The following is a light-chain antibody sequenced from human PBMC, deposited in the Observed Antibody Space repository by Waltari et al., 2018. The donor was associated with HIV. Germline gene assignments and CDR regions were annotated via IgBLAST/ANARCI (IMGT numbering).Light chain of an antibody. CDR2: ADK. J-gene: IGLJ3*02. V-gene: IGLV1-40*01. Sequence: QSVLTQPPSVSGAPGQSITISCSGGSSNIGAPYDVHWYQQLPGSAPRLLIYADKGRPPGVSDRFSGSRSVTSASLAIAGLQSEDEGDYYCQSYDSGLSGLVFGGGTRLTVL. CDR1: SSNIGAPYD. CDR3: QSYDSGLSGLV.